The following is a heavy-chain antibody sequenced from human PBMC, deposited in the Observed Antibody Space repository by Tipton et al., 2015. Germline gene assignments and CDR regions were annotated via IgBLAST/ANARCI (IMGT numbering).Heavy chain of an antibody. D-gene: IGHD2-21*02. J-gene: IGHJ4*02. CDR2: IYHRGDT. V-gene: IGHV4-4*02. CDR1: AGSISSSFW. CDR3: ASPSLPHDRGDYYFQS. Sequence: TLSLTCTVSAGSISSSFWWSWVRQPPGKGLEWIGSIYHRGDTNYNPSLKSRVTISLDTSKNQFSLKLSSVTAADTAVYYCASPSLPHDRGDYYFQSWGQGSLVTVSS.